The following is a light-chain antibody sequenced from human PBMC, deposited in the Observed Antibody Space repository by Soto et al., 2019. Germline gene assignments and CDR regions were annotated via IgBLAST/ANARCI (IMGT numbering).Light chain of an antibody. CDR2: GAS. CDR3: QQYNDWPPIT. Sequence: EVVMTQSPATLSLSQGERATLSCRASQSVSSDLAWYQQKPGQAPRLLIYGASTRATDIPARFSGGGSGTEFTLTISSLQSEDFAIYYCQQYNDWPPITFGPGTRVDFK. CDR1: QSVSSD. V-gene: IGKV3-15*01. J-gene: IGKJ3*01.